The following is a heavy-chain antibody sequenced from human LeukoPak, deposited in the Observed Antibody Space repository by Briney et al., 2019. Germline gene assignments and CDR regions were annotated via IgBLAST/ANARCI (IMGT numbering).Heavy chain of an antibody. CDR2: ISSSGSTI. D-gene: IGHD3-3*01. Sequence: GGSLRLSCAASGFTFSSYEMNWVRQAPGKGLEWVSYISSSGSTIYYADSVKGRFTISRDNSKNTLYLQMNSLRAEDTAVYYCAKDLSEWSNPLFDYWGQGTLVTVSS. V-gene: IGHV3-48*03. CDR1: GFTFSSYE. CDR3: AKDLSEWSNPLFDY. J-gene: IGHJ4*02.